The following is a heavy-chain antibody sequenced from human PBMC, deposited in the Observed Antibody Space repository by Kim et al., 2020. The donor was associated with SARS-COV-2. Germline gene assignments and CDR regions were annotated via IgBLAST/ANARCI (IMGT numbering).Heavy chain of an antibody. CDR3: ARAIAARHYYYYGMDV. CDR1: GFTFSSYS. J-gene: IGHJ6*02. CDR2: ISSSSSYI. Sequence: GGSLRLSCAASGFTFSSYSMNWVRQAPGKGLEWVSSISSSSSYIYYADSVKGRFTISRDNAKNSLYLQMNSLRAEDTAVYYCARAIAARHYYYYGMDVWGQGTTVTVSS. D-gene: IGHD6-6*01. V-gene: IGHV3-21*01.